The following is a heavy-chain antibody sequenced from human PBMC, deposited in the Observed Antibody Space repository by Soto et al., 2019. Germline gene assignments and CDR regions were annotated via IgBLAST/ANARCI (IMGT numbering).Heavy chain of an antibody. J-gene: IGHJ1*01. CDR1: GFTFSNYG. Sequence: PGGSLRLSCAASGFTFSNYGMHWVRQAPGKGLEWVAVISYDGSNKYYADSVKGRFTISRDNSKNTLYLQMNSLRAEDTAVYYCAKGFIAAAGPSHFQHWGQGTLVTVSS. D-gene: IGHD6-13*01. CDR3: AKGFIAAAGPSHFQH. V-gene: IGHV3-30*18. CDR2: ISYDGSNK.